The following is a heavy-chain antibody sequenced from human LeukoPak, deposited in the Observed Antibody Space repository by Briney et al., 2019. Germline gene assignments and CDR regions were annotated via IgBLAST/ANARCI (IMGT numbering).Heavy chain of an antibody. CDR2: IYPGDSDT. V-gene: IGHV5-51*01. Sequence: GESLKISCKGSGYSFTTYWIGWVRQMPGKGLEWMGIIYPGDSDTRYSPSFQGQVTMSADKSISTAYLQWSSLKAADTAVYYCAEVNTRNYWGQGTLVTVSS. J-gene: IGHJ4*02. D-gene: IGHD2-15*01. CDR3: AEVNTRNY. CDR1: GYSFTTYW.